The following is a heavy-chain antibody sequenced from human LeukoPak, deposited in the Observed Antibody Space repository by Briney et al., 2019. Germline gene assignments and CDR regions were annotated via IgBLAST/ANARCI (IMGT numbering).Heavy chain of an antibody. Sequence: GGSLRLSCAASGFTFSDYYMSWIRQAPGKGLEWVSYISSSGSTIYYVDSVKGRFTISRDNSQNTLYLQMNSLRSEDTAVYYCAKRPRIAAAGDGSWFDPWGQGTLVTVSS. CDR2: ISSSGSTI. CDR1: GFTFSDYY. V-gene: IGHV3-11*01. J-gene: IGHJ5*02. D-gene: IGHD6-13*01. CDR3: AKRPRIAAAGDGSWFDP.